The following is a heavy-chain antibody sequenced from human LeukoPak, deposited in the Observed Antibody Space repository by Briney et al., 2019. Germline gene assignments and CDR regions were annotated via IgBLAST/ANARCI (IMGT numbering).Heavy chain of an antibody. J-gene: IGHJ2*01. D-gene: IGHD2-2*01. CDR1: GYTFTGQY. Sequence: ASVKVSCKASGYTFTGQYIHWVRKAPGQGLEWMGRINPKNGATDYAQKFQGRVTLTRDTSITTAYMDLSSLRSDDTAVYYCARGCSSTTCFWYFALWGRGTLVTVSS. CDR2: INPKNGAT. V-gene: IGHV1-2*06. CDR3: ARGCSSTTCFWYFAL.